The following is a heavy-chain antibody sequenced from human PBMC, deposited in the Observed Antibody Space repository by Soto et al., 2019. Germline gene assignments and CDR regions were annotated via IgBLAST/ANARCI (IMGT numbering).Heavy chain of an antibody. D-gene: IGHD3-16*02. CDR1: GGSFSGYY. V-gene: IGHV4-34*01. Sequence: PSETLSLTCAVYGGSFSGYYWSWIRQPPGKGLEWIGEINHSGSTNYNPSLKSRVTISVDTSKNQFSLKLSSVTAADTAVYYCARERGDVYIWGSYRLAGPDRYFDYWGQGTLVTVSS. CDR2: INHSGST. CDR3: ARERGDVYIWGSYRLAGPDRYFDY. J-gene: IGHJ4*02.